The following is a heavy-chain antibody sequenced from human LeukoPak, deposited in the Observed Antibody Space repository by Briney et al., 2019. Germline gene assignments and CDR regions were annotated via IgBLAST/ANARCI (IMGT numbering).Heavy chain of an antibody. CDR3: ARDVGEEHYYGSSGPIIG. CDR1: GFTFSSYS. Sequence: PGGSLRLSCAASGFTFSSYSMNWVRQAPGKGLEWVSSISSSSSYIYYADSVKGRFTISRDNAKNSLYLQMNSLRAEDTAVYYCARDVGEEHYYGSSGPIIGWGQGTLVTVSS. J-gene: IGHJ4*02. V-gene: IGHV3-21*01. CDR2: ISSSSSYI. D-gene: IGHD3-22*01.